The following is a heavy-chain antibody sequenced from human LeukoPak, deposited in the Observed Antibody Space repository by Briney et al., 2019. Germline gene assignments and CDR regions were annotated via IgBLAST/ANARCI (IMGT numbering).Heavy chain of an antibody. J-gene: IGHJ4*02. CDR1: GGSFSGYY. V-gene: IGHV4-34*01. D-gene: IGHD6-19*01. CDR3: ARVGVQWLVKSGGYYFDY. Sequence: SETLSLTCAVYGGSFSGYYWSWIRQPPGKGLEWIGEINHSGSTNYNPSLKSRVTISVDTSKNQFSLKLSSVTAADTAVYYCARVGVQWLVKSGGYYFDYWGQGTLVTVSS. CDR2: INHSGST.